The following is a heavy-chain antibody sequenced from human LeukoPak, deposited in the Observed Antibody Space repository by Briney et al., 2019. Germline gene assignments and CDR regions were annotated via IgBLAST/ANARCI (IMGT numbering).Heavy chain of an antibody. CDR1: GFTFSSYW. CDR2: INSDGSST. D-gene: IGHD4-17*01. V-gene: IGHV3-74*01. J-gene: IGHJ4*02. Sequence: PGGSLRLSCAASGFTFSSYWMHWVRHAPGKGLVWVSRINSDGSSTSYADSVKGRFTISRENAKNTLYLQMNSLRAEDTAVHYCAGGSTVTTDFDYWGQGTLVTVSS. CDR3: AGGSTVTTDFDY.